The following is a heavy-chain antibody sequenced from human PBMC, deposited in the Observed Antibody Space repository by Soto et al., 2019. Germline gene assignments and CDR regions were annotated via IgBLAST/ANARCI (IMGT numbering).Heavy chain of an antibody. Sequence: QLQLQESGPGLVKPSETLSLTCTVSGVSISTSSYYWAWIRQPPGKGLEWIGSIYYRGSTYYNPSLRSRATIPVDTPKNQFSLKLSSVTAADTAVYYCARGVYYDSSGYYYYWGQGTLVTVSS. CDR1: GVSISTSSYY. V-gene: IGHV4-39*01. CDR3: ARGVYYDSSGYYYY. D-gene: IGHD3-22*01. CDR2: IYYRGST. J-gene: IGHJ4*02.